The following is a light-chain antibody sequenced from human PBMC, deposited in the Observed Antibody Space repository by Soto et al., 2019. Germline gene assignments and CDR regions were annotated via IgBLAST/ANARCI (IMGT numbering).Light chain of an antibody. CDR2: GAS. CDR3: QQYGRLPLS. Sequence: EIVLTQSPGTLSLSPGERATLSCRASQSVSSSYLAWYQQKPGQAPRLLIYGASIRATDIPDRFSGSGSGTDFTLTISRLEPEDFAVYFCQQYGRLPLSFGGGTKVEIK. CDR1: QSVSSSY. J-gene: IGKJ4*01. V-gene: IGKV3-20*01.